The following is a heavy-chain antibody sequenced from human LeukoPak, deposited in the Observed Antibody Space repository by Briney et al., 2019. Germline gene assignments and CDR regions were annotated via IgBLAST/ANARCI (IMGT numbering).Heavy chain of an antibody. CDR2: ISSTGSYA. J-gene: IGHJ5*02. CDR1: GGSFSGYY. CDR3: ARGGDIGTNWFDP. V-gene: IGHV3-11*06. D-gene: IGHD5-12*01. Sequence: PSETLSLTCAVYGGSFSGYYMSWIRQAPGKGLEWISHISSTGSYANYADSVKGRFTISRDNAKNSLYLQMNSLRAEDTAVYYCARGGDIGTNWFDPWGQGTLVTVSS.